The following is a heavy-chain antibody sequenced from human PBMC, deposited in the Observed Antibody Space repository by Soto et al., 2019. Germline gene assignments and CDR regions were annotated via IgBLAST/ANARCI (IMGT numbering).Heavy chain of an antibody. D-gene: IGHD2-2*01. V-gene: IGHV6-1*01. CDR2: TYYRSKWYN. J-gene: IGHJ4*02. Sequence: SQTLSLTCAISGDSVSSNSAAWNWIRQSPSRGLEWLGRTYYRSKWYNDYAVSVKSRITINPDTSKNQFSLQLNSVTPEDTAVYYCARVWYQLPHPLYYFDYWGQGTLVTVSS. CDR3: ARVWYQLPHPLYYFDY. CDR1: GDSVSSNSAA.